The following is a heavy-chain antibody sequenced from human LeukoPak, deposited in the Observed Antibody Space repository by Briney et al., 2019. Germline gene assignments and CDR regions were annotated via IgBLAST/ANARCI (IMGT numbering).Heavy chain of an antibody. D-gene: IGHD1-14*01. CDR3: AREFPRTCYFDY. J-gene: IGHJ4*02. CDR2: INLSGGST. Sequence: ASVKVSCKASGYTFSSYYIHWVQQAPGQGLEYMGIINLSGGSTNYAQKFQGRVTMTRDTSTSKVHMELSSLRSEDTAVYYCAREFPRTCYFDYWGQGTLVTVSS. CDR1: GYTFSSYY. V-gene: IGHV1-46*01.